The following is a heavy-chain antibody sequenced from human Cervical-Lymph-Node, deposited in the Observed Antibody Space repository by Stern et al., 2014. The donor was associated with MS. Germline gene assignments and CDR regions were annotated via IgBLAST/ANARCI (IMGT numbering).Heavy chain of an antibody. V-gene: IGHV5-51*01. CDR2: IYPGNSDT. CDR3: ARHRQQTLYGMDV. Sequence: VQLVQSGAEVKKPGESLKISCKGSGYSFTNYWIGWVRQMPGKGLEWMGVIYPGNSDTRSSPSFQGRVPISADKSISTASLQWSSLKASDTAMYYCARHRQQTLYGMDVWGQGTTVTVSS. J-gene: IGHJ6*02. D-gene: IGHD6-13*01. CDR1: GYSFTNYW.